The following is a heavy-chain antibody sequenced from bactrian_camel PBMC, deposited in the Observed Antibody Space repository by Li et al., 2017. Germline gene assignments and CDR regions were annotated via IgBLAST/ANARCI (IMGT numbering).Heavy chain of an antibody. J-gene: IGHJ6*01. V-gene: IGHV3S40*01. Sequence: VQLVESGGGSVQAGGSLRLSCAASGSGYIYGNSCMGWFRQAPGKGLEWVSSINSNGAITYYADSLKGRFTISRDNAQNTVYLQANSLNPEDTAMYYCAKLLGSWYFDYWGQGTQVTVS. CDR3: AKLLGSWYFDY. CDR2: INSNGAIT. CDR1: GSGYIYGNSC. D-gene: IGHD6*01.